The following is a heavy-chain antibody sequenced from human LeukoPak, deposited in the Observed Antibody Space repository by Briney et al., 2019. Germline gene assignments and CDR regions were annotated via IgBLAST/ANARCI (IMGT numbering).Heavy chain of an antibody. CDR2: MNPNSGNT. V-gene: IGHV1-8*01. CDR3: ERGYRARYGSGSYGGYYFDY. J-gene: IGHJ4*02. D-gene: IGHD3-10*01. Sequence: ASVKVSCKASGYTFTSYDMNWVRQATGQGLEWMGWMNPNSGNTGYAQKFQGRVTMTRNTSTNTAYMELSSMRSDATPVCDCERGYRARYGSGSYGGYYFDYWGRGTLVTVSS. CDR1: GYTFTSYD.